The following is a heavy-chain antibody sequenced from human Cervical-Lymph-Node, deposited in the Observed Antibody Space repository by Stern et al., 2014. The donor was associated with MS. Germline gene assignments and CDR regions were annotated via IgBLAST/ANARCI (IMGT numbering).Heavy chain of an antibody. CDR3: ARDYEDTSMLFDH. CDR2: NSYDGNHK. V-gene: IGHV3-30*03. Sequence: VQLVESGGAVVQPGRSLRLSCAASGFTFSSYGMHWVRQGPGKGMEWVTVNSYDGNHKYYAASVKGRFTISRDNSKNTLHLQMNSVTPDDTAIYYCARDYEDTSMLFDHWGQGTLVTVSS. CDR1: GFTFSSYG. D-gene: IGHD2-8*01. J-gene: IGHJ4*02.